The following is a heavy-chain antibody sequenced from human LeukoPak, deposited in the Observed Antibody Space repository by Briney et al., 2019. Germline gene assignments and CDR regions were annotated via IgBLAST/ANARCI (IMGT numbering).Heavy chain of an antibody. CDR3: ARRGGSGRAFDY. J-gene: IGHJ4*02. Sequence: SETLSLTCSVSGASISGGTYYWGWIRQPPGKGLEWIGSIYYTGSTYDNPSLKSRVTISVDTSKNQFSLKLSPVTAADTAVYYCARRGGSGRAFDYWGQGTLVTVSS. D-gene: IGHD1-26*01. CDR1: GASISGGTYY. V-gene: IGHV4-39*01. CDR2: IYYTGST.